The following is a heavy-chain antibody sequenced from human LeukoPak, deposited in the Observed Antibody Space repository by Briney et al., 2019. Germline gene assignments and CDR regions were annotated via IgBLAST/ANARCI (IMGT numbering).Heavy chain of an antibody. V-gene: IGHV5-51*01. CDR3: ARRYYYDTSGYYLAQDAFDI. CDR2: LYPGDSDI. Sequence: GESLKISCKGSGYIFTSYWIGWVRQMPGKGLEWLGILYPGDSDITYSPSFQGQVTISADKSINTAYLQWSSLKASDTAMYYCARRYYYDTSGYYLAQDAFDIWGQGTMVTVSS. J-gene: IGHJ3*02. D-gene: IGHD3-22*01. CDR1: GYIFTSYW.